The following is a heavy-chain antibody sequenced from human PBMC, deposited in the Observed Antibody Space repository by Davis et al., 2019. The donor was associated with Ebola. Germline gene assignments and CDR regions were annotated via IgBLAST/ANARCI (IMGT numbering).Heavy chain of an antibody. CDR1: GFTFTTYS. CDR3: AKGGVVMKNWGYFDY. J-gene: IGHJ4*02. CDR2: ISSDSDYI. D-gene: IGHD2-21*01. V-gene: IGHV3-21*01. Sequence: GESLKIPCAASGFTFTTYSMSWVRQAPGKALEWVSSISSDSDYIYYADSVKGRFTISRDNAKNSLYLQMNSLRAEDTAVYYCAKGGVVMKNWGYFDYWGQGTLVTVSS.